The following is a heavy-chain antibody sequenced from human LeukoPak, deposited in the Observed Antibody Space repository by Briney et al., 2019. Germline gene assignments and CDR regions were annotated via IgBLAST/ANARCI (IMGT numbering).Heavy chain of an antibody. D-gene: IGHD3-10*01. CDR2: IYYSGST. CDR1: GGSISSGGYS. Sequence: PSQTLSLTCTVSGGSISSGGYSWSWIRQHPGKGLEWIGYIYYSGSTYYNPSLKSRVTISVDTSKNQFSLKLSSVTAADTAVYYCARGTFDYWGQGTLVTVSS. CDR3: ARGTFDY. J-gene: IGHJ4*02. V-gene: IGHV4-31*03.